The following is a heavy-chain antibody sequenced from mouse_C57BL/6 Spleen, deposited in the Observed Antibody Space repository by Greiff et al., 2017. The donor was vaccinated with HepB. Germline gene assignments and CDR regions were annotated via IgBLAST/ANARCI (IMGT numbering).Heavy chain of an antibody. CDR1: GFTFSDYG. CDR3: ARVYAMDY. V-gene: IGHV5-17*01. Sequence: EVQLKQSGGGLVKPGGSLKLSCAASGFTFSDYGMHWVRQAPEKGLEWVAYISSGSSTIYYADTVKGRFTISRDNAKNTLFLQMTSLRSEDTAMYYCARVYAMDYWGQGTSVTVSS. J-gene: IGHJ4*01. CDR2: ISSGSSTI.